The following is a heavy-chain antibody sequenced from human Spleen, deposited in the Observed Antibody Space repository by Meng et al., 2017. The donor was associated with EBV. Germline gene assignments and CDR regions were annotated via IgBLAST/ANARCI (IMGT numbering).Heavy chain of an antibody. D-gene: IGHD2-15*01. CDR3: ARGSVVVVAANGWFDP. CDR1: GWSFNGYY. J-gene: IGHJ5*02. CDR2: VNHGAST. V-gene: IGHV4-34*02. Sequence: QVQLQQWGAGVLKTPETLSPTCAVYGWSFNGYYWSWVRQSPAKGLEWIGEVNHGASTNYNPSLKSRVTISLDKSKNQFSLKLTSLTAADTAVYYCARGSVVVVAANGWFDPWGQGTLVTVSS.